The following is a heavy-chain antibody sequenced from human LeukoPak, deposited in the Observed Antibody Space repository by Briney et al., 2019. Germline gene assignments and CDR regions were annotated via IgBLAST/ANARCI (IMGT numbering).Heavy chain of an antibody. Sequence: ASVKVSCKASGYTFTSYGISWVRQAPGQGLDWMGWISAYNGNTNYAQKLQGRVTMTTDTSTSTAYMELRSLRSDDTAVYYCARDQWGYYYDSSGYYSVDAFDIWGQGTMVTVSS. V-gene: IGHV1-18*01. CDR1: GYTFTSYG. D-gene: IGHD3-22*01. CDR2: ISAYNGNT. J-gene: IGHJ3*02. CDR3: ARDQWGYYYDSSGYYSVDAFDI.